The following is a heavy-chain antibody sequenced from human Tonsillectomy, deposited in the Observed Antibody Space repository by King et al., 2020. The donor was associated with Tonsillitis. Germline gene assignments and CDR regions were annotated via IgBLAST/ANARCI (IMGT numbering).Heavy chain of an antibody. D-gene: IGHD1-1*01. CDR2: VSHSGST. CDR1: GGSINSYY. J-gene: IGHJ4*02. V-gene: IGHV4-59*12. Sequence: VQLQESGPGLVKPSETLSLTCSVSGGSINSYYWNWIRLPPGKGLEWIGYVSHSGSTNYNPSLKSRVTISLDTSKNHFSLKLNSVTAADTAVYYCARAERVTAVFDYWGQGSLVTVSS. CDR3: ARAERVTAVFDY.